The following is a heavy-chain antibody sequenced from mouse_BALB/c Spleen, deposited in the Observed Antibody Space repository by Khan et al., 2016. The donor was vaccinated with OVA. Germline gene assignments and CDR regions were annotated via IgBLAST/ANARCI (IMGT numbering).Heavy chain of an antibody. V-gene: IGHV2-9*02. Sequence: QLKESGPGLVAPSQSLSITCTVSGFSLTSYGVHWVRQPPGKGLEWLGVIWAGGSTNYNSALMSRLSISQDNSKRQVFFNMISLKTDDAAMYYCARLEDIWGQGTTLTVSS. J-gene: IGHJ2*01. D-gene: IGHD1-3*01. CDR3: ARLEDI. CDR2: IWAGGST. CDR1: GFSLTSYG.